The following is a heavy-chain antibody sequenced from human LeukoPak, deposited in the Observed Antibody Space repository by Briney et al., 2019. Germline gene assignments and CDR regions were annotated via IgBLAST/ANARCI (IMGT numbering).Heavy chain of an antibody. CDR3: ASGGPTRGTLAS. J-gene: IGHJ4*02. CDR2: SRRDGTYV. Sequence: PGGSLRLSCAASGFALSSYGMYWVRQTPDKGLEWVAYSRRDGTYVNYADSVKGRFIISRDSSKNTLGLQMNSLRVEDTALYYCASGGPTRGTLASWGQGTLVPVSS. D-gene: IGHD1-26*01. V-gene: IGHV3-30*02. CDR1: GFALSSYG.